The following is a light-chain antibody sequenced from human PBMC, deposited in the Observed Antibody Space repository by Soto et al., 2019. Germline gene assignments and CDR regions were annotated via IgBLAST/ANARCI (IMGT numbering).Light chain of an antibody. V-gene: IGLV1-51*01. CDR1: SSNIGNNY. CDR2: DSN. J-gene: IGLJ2*01. CDR3: GTWDNSLSAVV. Sequence: QSVLTQPPSVSAAPGQKVTISCSGSSSNIGNNYVSWYQQLPGTAPKLLIYDSNKRPSGIPDRFSGSKSGTSATLGITGLQTGDEADYYCGTWDNSLSAVVFGGRTKVNVL.